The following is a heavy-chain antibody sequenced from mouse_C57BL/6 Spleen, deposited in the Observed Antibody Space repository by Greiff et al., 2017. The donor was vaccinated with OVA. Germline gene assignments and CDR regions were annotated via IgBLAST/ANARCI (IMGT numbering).Heavy chain of an antibody. J-gene: IGHJ4*01. V-gene: IGHV1-82*01. Sequence: QVQLQQSGPELVKPGASVKISCKASGYAFSSSWMNWVKQRPGKGLEWIGRIYPGDGDTNYNGKFKGKATLTADKSSSTAYMQLSSLTSEDSAVYFCARSSWDGYDDDYYAMDYWGQGTSVTVSS. CDR2: IYPGDGDT. CDR1: GYAFSSSW. CDR3: ARSSWDGYDDDYYAMDY. D-gene: IGHD2-2*01.